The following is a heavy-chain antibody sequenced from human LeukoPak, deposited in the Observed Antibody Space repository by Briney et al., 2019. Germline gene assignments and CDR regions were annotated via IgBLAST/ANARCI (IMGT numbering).Heavy chain of an antibody. CDR1: GGSFSGYY. J-gene: IGHJ4*01. CDR3: AREILGGFIPGAY. CDR2: INHSGSN. V-gene: IGHV4-34*01. Sequence: RSGTVSLTCAVYGGSFSGYYWSWIRQPPGKGLEWIGEINHSGSNNYNPSLKSRVTISVDTSKYQFSLKLSSVTAADTAVYYCAREILGGFIPGAYWGHGTLVTASS. D-gene: IGHD3-10*01.